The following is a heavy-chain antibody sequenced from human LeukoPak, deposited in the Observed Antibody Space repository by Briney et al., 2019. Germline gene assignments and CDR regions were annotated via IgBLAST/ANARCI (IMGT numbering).Heavy chain of an antibody. Sequence: GGSLRLSCAASGFTFSSYTMSWVRQAPGKGLEWVSTITTSDGNTYYADSVKGRFTVSRNNSKNTLFLQMNSLRAEDTAVYYCAKDGGLWVSAHWGDSWGRGTLVTVSS. CDR1: GFTFSSYT. D-gene: IGHD7-27*01. CDR2: ITTSDGNT. J-gene: IGHJ4*02. CDR3: AKDGGLWVSAHWGDS. V-gene: IGHV3-23*01.